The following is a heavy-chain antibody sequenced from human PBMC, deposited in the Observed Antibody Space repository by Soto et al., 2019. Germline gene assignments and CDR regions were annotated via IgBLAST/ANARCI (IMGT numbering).Heavy chain of an antibody. CDR3: ARVGGILTGYYMQREFDY. V-gene: IGHV1-8*01. CDR2: MNPNSGNT. Sequence: QVQLVQSGAEVKKPGASVKVSCKASGYTFTSYDINWVRQATGQGLEWMGWMNPNSGNTGYAQKFQGRVTMTRNTSISTAYMEMSSLRSEDTAVYYCARVGGILTGYYMQREFDYWGQGTLVTVSS. J-gene: IGHJ4*02. CDR1: GYTFTSYD. D-gene: IGHD3-9*01.